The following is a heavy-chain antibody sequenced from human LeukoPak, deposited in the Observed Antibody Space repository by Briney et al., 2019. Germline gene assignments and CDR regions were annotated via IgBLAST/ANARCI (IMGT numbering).Heavy chain of an antibody. CDR2: ISGSGGST. CDR1: GFNFSSYA. CDR3: AKVNYYHPYF. D-gene: IGHD3-22*01. Sequence: PGGSLRLSCAASGFNFSSYAITWVRQAPGKGLEWVSAISGSGGSTFYADSVKGRFTISRDNFQNTLFLQLNNLRVGDTAVYYCAKVNYYHPYFWGQGTLVTVSS. V-gene: IGHV3-23*01. J-gene: IGHJ4*02.